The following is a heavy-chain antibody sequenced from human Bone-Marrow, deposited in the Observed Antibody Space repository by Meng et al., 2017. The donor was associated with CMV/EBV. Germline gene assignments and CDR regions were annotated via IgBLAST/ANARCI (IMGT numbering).Heavy chain of an antibody. CDR3: AKDGYYYGSIRFDP. CDR1: GFTFSRYA. V-gene: IGHV3-23*01. D-gene: IGHD3-10*01. J-gene: IGHJ5*02. Sequence: GGSLRLSCEVSGFTFSRYAMTWVRQTPGKGLEWVSTLNGGNAEVNYADSVKGRFTISRDSSKNTLYLQMHSLRADDSAVYYCAKDGYYYGSIRFDPWGQGTLVTVSS. CDR2: LNGGNAEV.